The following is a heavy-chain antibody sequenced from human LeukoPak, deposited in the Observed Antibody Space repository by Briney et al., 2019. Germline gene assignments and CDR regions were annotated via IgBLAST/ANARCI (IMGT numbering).Heavy chain of an antibody. Sequence: GASVKVSCKASGYTFTNYYIHWVRHAPGQGLEWMGIINPSGGSTSYAQRFQGRVIMTRDMSTSTIYMELSSLRPEDTAVYYCATYSTAATGYDNWGQGTLVTVSS. CDR1: GYTFTNYY. V-gene: IGHV1-46*01. J-gene: IGHJ4*02. D-gene: IGHD6-13*01. CDR3: ATYSTAATGYDN. CDR2: INPSGGST.